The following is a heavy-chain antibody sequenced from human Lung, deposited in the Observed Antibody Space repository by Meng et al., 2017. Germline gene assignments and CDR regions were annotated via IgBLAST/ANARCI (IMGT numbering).Heavy chain of an antibody. CDR1: GGSISSSNYY. CDR3: ARGQKGYFDL. V-gene: IGHV4-30-4*01. J-gene: IGHJ2*01. CDR2: IYNSGST. Sequence: QRHLQEPGPGLVKPSQTLSLTCTVSGGSISSSNYYWSWIRQPPGKGLEWSGHIYNSGSTYYNPSLKSRITISVDTSKNQFSLKLSSVTAADTAVYYCARGQKGYFDLWGRGTLVTVSS.